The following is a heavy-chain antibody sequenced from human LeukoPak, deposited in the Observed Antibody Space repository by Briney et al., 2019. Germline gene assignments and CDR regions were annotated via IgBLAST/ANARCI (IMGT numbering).Heavy chain of an antibody. CDR2: IKEDESEK. CDR1: GFTFSTYW. J-gene: IGHJ4*02. Sequence: GGSLRLSCAASGFTFSTYWMSWVRQAPGKGLEWVANIKEDESEKYYVDFVKGRFTISRDNAKNSLYLEVNSLRAEDTAVYYCARGFRALDYWGQGTLVTVSS. CDR3: ARGFRALDY. V-gene: IGHV3-7*01.